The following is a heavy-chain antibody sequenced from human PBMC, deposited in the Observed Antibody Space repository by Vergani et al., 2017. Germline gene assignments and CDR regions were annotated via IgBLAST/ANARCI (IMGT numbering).Heavy chain of an antibody. D-gene: IGHD1-26*01. Sequence: EVQLVESGGRVVRPGGSLRLSCAASGFNVGHYWMSWVRQAPGKGLEWVANIKEDGTEKYYLDSVKGRFTISRDIAENSIYLEMNSLRVEDTAVYYCAREGVPRCCIVGAPDFWGQGTQVTVSS. CDR3: AREGVPRCCIVGAPDF. V-gene: IGHV3-7*01. J-gene: IGHJ4*02. CDR2: IKEDGTEK. CDR1: GFNVGHYW.